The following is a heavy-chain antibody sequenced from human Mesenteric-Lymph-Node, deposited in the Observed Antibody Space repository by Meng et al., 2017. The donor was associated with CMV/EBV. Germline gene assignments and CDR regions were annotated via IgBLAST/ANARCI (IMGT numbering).Heavy chain of an antibody. CDR1: GDRVSSNSAT. Sequence: GDRVSSNSATWNWIRQSPSRGLEWLGRTYYRSKWYNDYAVSVRSRITITADTSKNQFALQVNSVTPEDTAVYYCTRGLVSLGYYFDYWGQGSLVTVSS. J-gene: IGHJ4*02. CDR3: TRGLVSLGYYFDY. CDR2: TYYRSKWYN. V-gene: IGHV6-1*01. D-gene: IGHD5/OR15-5a*01.